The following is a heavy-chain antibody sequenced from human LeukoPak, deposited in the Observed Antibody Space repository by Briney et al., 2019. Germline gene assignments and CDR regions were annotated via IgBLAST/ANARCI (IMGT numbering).Heavy chain of an antibody. Sequence: GGSLRLSCAASGFTVSSNYMSWVRQAPGKGLEWVGRIKSKSDGGTTDYAASVKGRFTISRDDSEDTLYLQMNSLKTEDTGVYYCTTEIHWGQGTLVTVSS. CDR2: IKSKSDGGTT. CDR3: TTEIH. CDR1: GFTVSSNY. J-gene: IGHJ4*02. V-gene: IGHV3-15*01.